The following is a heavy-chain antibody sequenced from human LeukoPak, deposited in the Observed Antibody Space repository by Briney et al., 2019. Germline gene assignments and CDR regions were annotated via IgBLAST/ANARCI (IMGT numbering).Heavy chain of an antibody. CDR3: ARVNSSGYYYFDY. Sequence: ASVKVSCKASGYTFTGYYMHWVRQAPGQGLEWMGWINPNSGGTNYAQKLQGRVTMTRDTSIRTAYMDVSRLRSDDTAVYYCARVNSSGYYYFDYWGQGTLVTVSS. CDR2: INPNSGGT. V-gene: IGHV1-2*02. D-gene: IGHD3-22*01. CDR1: GYTFTGYY. J-gene: IGHJ4*02.